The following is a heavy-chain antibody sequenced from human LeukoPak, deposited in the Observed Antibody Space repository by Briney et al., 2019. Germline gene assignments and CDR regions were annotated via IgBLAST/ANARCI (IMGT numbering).Heavy chain of an antibody. V-gene: IGHV1-18*01. D-gene: IGHD6-19*01. Sequence: WASVKVSCKASGYTFTSYGISWVRQAPGQGLEWMGWISAYNGNTNYAQKLQGRVTMTTDTSTSTAYMELRSLRSDDTAVYYCARDQKSSSGSPHFDYWGQGTLVTVSS. CDR1: GYTFTSYG. J-gene: IGHJ4*02. CDR3: ARDQKSSSGSPHFDY. CDR2: ISAYNGNT.